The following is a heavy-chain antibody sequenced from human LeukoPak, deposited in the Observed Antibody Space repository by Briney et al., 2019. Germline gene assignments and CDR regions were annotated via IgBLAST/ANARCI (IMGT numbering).Heavy chain of an antibody. CDR1: GFTVSNTY. D-gene: IGHD1-26*01. Sequence: SGGSLRLSCAASGFTVSNTYMSWVRQAPGEGLEWVSLPYSGGSTHFADCVKGRLTISRDKSKNMSALQLNSLRAAAAAGSSCARGKSGIYTWPFDYWGQGKRVTVSS. CDR2: PYSGGST. CDR3: ARGKSGIYTWPFDY. J-gene: IGHJ4*02. V-gene: IGHV3-66*01.